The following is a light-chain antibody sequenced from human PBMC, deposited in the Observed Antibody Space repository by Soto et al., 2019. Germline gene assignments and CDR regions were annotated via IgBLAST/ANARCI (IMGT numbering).Light chain of an antibody. V-gene: IGKV3-15*01. CDR1: QSVSSN. J-gene: IGKJ1*01. CDR2: GAS. Sequence: EIVMTQSPATLSVSPGERATLSCRASQSVSSNLAWYQQKPGQAPRLLIYGASTRATVIPARFSGSGSGTEFTLTISRLQSEDFAVYYCQQYNNWPPLTFGQGTKVEIK. CDR3: QQYNNWPPLT.